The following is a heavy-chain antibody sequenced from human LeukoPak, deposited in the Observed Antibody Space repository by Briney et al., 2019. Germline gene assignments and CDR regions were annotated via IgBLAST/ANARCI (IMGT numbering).Heavy chain of an antibody. CDR2: IYYSGST. Sequence: KPSETLSLTCTVSGGSISSSSYYWGWIRQPPGKGLEWIGYIYYSGSTNYNPSLKSRVTISVDTSKNQFSLKLSSVTAADTAVYYCARVVLGSWYMGPSTDSYGMDVWGQGTTVTVSS. CDR3: ARVVLGSWYMGPSTDSYGMDV. J-gene: IGHJ6*02. CDR1: GGSISSSSYY. D-gene: IGHD6-13*01. V-gene: IGHV4-61*05.